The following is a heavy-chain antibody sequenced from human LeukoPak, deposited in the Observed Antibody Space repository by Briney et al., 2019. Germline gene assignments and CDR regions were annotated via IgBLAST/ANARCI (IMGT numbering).Heavy chain of an antibody. V-gene: IGHV4-59*01. D-gene: IGHD3-9*01. Sequence: SETLSLTCTVSGGSISSYYWSWIRQPPGKGLEWIGYVYYSGSTNDTPTLKSRVTIAVNTSKNQFSPKPSSVTAADTAVCYCARGRGYDILTGYQTPKFDYWGQGTLVTVSS. CDR3: ARGRGYDILTGYQTPKFDY. CDR2: VYYSGST. J-gene: IGHJ4*02. CDR1: GGSISSYY.